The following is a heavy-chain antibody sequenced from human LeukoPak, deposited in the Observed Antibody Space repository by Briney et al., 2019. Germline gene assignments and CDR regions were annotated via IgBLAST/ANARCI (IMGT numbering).Heavy chain of an antibody. Sequence: GGSLRLSCAASGFTFSSYNMNWVRQAPGKGLEWVSYISIGGRTQYYADSVKGRFTISRDNAKNSLYLQMNSLRAEDTAVYYCARDLSRYYNDYCGQGTLVTVSS. CDR2: ISIGGRTQ. V-gene: IGHV3-48*04. CDR3: ARDLSRYYNDY. CDR1: GFTFSSYN. J-gene: IGHJ4*02.